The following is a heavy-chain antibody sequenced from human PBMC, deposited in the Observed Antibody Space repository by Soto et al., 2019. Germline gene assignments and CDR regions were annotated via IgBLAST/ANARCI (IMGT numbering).Heavy chain of an antibody. Sequence: RLSCAASGFTFSSYGMHWVRQAPGKGLEWVAVIWYDGSNKYYADSVKGRFTISRDNSKNTLYLQMNSLRAEDTAVYYCAREDYSNYHYYFDYWGQGTLVTVSS. D-gene: IGHD4-4*01. J-gene: IGHJ4*02. CDR3: AREDYSNYHYYFDY. CDR1: GFTFSSYG. CDR2: IWYDGSNK. V-gene: IGHV3-33*01.